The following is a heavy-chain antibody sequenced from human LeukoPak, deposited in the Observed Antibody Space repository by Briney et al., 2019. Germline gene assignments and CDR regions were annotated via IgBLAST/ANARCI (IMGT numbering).Heavy chain of an antibody. CDR3: ARHGSVSSGALV. CDR2: IFYSGST. Sequence: SETLSLTCTVSGGSISSYYWSWIRQPPGKGLEWIGYIFYSGSTNYNPSLKSRVTISVDTSKNQFSLKLSSVTAADTAVYYCARHGSVSSGALVWGQGTLVTVCS. V-gene: IGHV4-59*08. J-gene: IGHJ4*02. D-gene: IGHD3-22*01. CDR1: GGSISSYY.